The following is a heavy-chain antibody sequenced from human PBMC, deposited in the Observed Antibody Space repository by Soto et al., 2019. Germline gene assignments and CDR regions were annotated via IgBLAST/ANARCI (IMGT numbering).Heavy chain of an antibody. J-gene: IGHJ4*02. CDR1: SSYA. D-gene: IGHD3-22*01. V-gene: IGHV3-23*01. CDR2: ISGSGGST. CDR3: AKEADISGYYPDY. Sequence: SSYAMIIEQKDPGKGLEWVSVISGSGGSTHYADSVKGRSTISRDNSKNTLHLQVNSLRGEDTAVYYCAKEADISGYYPDYWGQGTQVTVSS.